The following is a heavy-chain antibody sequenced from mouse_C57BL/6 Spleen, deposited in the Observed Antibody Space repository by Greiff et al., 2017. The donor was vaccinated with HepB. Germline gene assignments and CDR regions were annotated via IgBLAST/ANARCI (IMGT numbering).Heavy chain of an antibody. CDR2: IDPSDSYT. D-gene: IGHD1-1*01. CDR1: GYTFTSYW. Sequence: QVQLQQPGAELVMPGASVKLSCKASGYTFTSYWMHWVKQRPGQGLEWIGEIDPSDSYTNYNQKFKGKSTLTVDKSSSTAYMQLSSLTSEDSAVYYCAATTVVGRGYFDVWGTGTTVTVSS. J-gene: IGHJ1*03. CDR3: AATTVVGRGYFDV. V-gene: IGHV1-69*01.